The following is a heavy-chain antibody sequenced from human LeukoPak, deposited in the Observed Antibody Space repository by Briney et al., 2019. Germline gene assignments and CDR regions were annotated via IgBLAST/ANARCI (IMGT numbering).Heavy chain of an antibody. Sequence: AGGSLRLSCAASGFTFSSYAMSWVRQAPGKGLEWLSAISGGGVSTYYADSVKGRFTISRDNSRNTLYLQMNSLRADDTAVYYCAPPVGSGAYFDYWGQGTLVTVSS. CDR1: GFTFSSYA. D-gene: IGHD3-10*01. J-gene: IGHJ4*02. V-gene: IGHV3-23*01. CDR3: APPVGSGAYFDY. CDR2: ISGGGVST.